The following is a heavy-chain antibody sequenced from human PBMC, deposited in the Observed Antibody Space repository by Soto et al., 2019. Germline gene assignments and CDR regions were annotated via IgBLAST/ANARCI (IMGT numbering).Heavy chain of an antibody. CDR3: AALDGALDS. Sequence: SETLSLTCTVSGDSFSSYYWTWIRQPPGKRLEWVAYIFHTGNTNYNPSLKSRVTISVDTSKNQFSLKLRSVTPADTAGYYCAALDGALDSWGREPWSPSPQ. CDR2: IFHTGNT. J-gene: IGHJ4*02. CDR1: GDSFSSYY. D-gene: IGHD3-10*01. V-gene: IGHV4-59*01.